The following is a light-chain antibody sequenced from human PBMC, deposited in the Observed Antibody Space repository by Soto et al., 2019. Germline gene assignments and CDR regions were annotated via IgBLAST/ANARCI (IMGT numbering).Light chain of an antibody. CDR1: QSVSSSY. CDR2: GAS. J-gene: IGKJ4*01. CDR3: QQYVRSPLT. Sequence: EIVLTQSPGTLSLSPGERATLSCRASQSVSSSYLAWYQQKPGQAPRLLIYGASSRATGIPDRFSGSGSGTDFTLTIRRLEPEDFAVYYCQQYVRSPLTFGGGNKVEIK. V-gene: IGKV3-20*01.